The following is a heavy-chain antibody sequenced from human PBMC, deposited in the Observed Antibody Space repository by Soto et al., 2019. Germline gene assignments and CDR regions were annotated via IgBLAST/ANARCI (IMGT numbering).Heavy chain of an antibody. CDR3: ARPRGLKLGV. Sequence: QVHLVQSGAEVKKPGSSVKVSCKASGGTFSDYTFSWVRQAPGQGLEWMGWIIPMFDTADYAQKFQGRVTITAEKPTNTAYMGRRSRRSDDTAVYFCARPRGLKLGVGGQGPLAPVSS. J-gene: IGHJ4*02. CDR1: GGTFSDYT. D-gene: IGHD2-8*01. V-gene: IGHV1-69*06. CDR2: IIPMFDTA.